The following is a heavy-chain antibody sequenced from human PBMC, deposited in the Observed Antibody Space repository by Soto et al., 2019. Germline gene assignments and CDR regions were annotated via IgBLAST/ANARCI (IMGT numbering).Heavy chain of an antibody. V-gene: IGHV1-69*13. CDR3: ATLMTTPSYYYGMDV. CDR2: IIPIFGTA. CDR1: GCTFSSYA. Sequence: SVKVSCKASGCTFSSYAISWVRQAPGQGLEWMGGIIPIFGTANYAQKFQGRVTITADESTSTAYMELSSLRSEDTAVYYCATLMTTPSYYYGMDVWGQGTTVTVSS. D-gene: IGHD4-17*01. J-gene: IGHJ6*02.